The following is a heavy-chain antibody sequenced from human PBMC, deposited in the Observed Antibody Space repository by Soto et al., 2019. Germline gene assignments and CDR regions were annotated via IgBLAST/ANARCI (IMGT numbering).Heavy chain of an antibody. CDR1: GFNFKKFA. CDR3: AKADGEQWLLPHLDK. J-gene: IGHJ4*02. CDR2: ISCCGGST. V-gene: IGHV3-23*01. D-gene: IGHD6-19*01. Sequence: EVQLLESGGGVVQPGGSLRLSCVASGFNFKKFAMSWVRQAPGEGLEWVAGISCCGGSTSYADSVKGRFSIARDDSTNTLSLQMNNLRVEDTAQYYCAKADGEQWLLPHLDKGGQGTLVTVS.